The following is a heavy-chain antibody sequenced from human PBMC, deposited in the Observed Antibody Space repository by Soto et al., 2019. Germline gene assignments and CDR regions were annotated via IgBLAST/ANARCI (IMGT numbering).Heavy chain of an antibody. J-gene: IGHJ6*03. D-gene: IGHD4-17*01. V-gene: IGHV4-59*08. CDR2: IYYSGST. Sequence: SETLSLTCTVSGGSISSYYWSWIRQPPGKGLEWIGYIYYSGSTNYNPSLKSRVTISVDTSKNQFSLKLSSVTAADTAVYYCARHTAYYYYYMDVWGKGTTVTVSS. CDR3: ARHTAYYYYYMDV. CDR1: GGSISSYY.